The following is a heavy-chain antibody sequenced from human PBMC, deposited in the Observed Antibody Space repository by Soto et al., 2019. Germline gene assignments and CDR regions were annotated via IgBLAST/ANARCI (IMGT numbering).Heavy chain of an antibody. CDR2: INAGNGNT. CDR3: ARVRYSSGWPFDY. CDR1: GSGMTSYP. J-gene: IGHJ4*02. D-gene: IGHD6-19*01. V-gene: IGHV1-3*01. Sequence: AVLLNGSCTAAGSGMTSYPGHWGRKTQGQRLEWMGWINAGNGNTKYSQKFQGRVTITRDTSASTAYMELSSLRSEDTAVYYCARVRYSSGWPFDYWGQGTL.